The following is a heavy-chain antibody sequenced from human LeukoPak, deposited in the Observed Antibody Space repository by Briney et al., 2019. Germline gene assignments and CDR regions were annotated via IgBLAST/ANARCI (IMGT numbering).Heavy chain of an antibody. D-gene: IGHD2-21*02. J-gene: IGHJ5*02. CDR3: AICGGDRYSPYNWFDP. CDR1: GYTFTGYY. V-gene: IGHV1-2*02. CDR2: INPNSGGT. Sequence: EASVKVSCKASGYTFTGYYMHWVRQAPGQGLEWMGWINPNSGGTNYAQKFQGRVTMTRDTSISTAYMELSRLRSDDTAVYYCAICGGDRYSPYNWFDPWGQGTLVTASS.